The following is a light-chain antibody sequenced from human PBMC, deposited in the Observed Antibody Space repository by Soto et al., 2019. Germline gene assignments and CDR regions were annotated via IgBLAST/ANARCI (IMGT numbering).Light chain of an antibody. CDR2: GAS. Sequence: EIVLTQSPGTLSWSPGERTTLSCRARQSVSSSYFAWYQQKPGQAPGLLIYGASSRATGIPDRFSGSGSGTDFTLTISRLEPEDFAVYYCQQYGTSPRTFGQGTKADIK. V-gene: IGKV3-20*01. J-gene: IGKJ1*01. CDR3: QQYGTSPRT. CDR1: QSVSSSY.